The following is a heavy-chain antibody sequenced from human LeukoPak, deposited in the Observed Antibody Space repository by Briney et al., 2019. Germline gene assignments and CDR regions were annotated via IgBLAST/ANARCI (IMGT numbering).Heavy chain of an antibody. CDR3: ARSAAIAVATFDY. D-gene: IGHD6-19*01. CDR2: INPNSGGT. CDR1: GYTFTGYY. J-gene: IGHJ4*02. V-gene: IGHV1-2*02. Sequence: GASVKVSCKASGYTFTGYYMHWVRQAPGQGLEWMGWINPNSGGTNYAQKFQGRVTMTRDTSISTAYMELSRLRSDDTAVYYCARSAAIAVATFDYWGQGTLVTVSS.